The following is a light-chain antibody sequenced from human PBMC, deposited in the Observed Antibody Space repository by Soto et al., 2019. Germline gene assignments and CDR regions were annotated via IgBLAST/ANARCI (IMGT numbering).Light chain of an antibody. CDR1: SSDIGGYNA. CDR2: EVT. CDR3: NSFRVSHLYV. V-gene: IGLV2-14*01. J-gene: IGLJ1*01. Sequence: QSALTQPASVSGSPGQTITISCTGTSSDIGGYNAFSWYQHHPGKAPKLIIYEVTHRPSGVSDRFSASKSGNTASLTISGLQAEDEADYYCNSFRVSHLYVFGTGTKVTVL.